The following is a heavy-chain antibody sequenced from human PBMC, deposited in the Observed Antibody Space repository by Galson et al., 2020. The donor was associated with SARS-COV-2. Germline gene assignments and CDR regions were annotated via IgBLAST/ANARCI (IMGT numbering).Heavy chain of an antibody. CDR3: ALHQPAEYYDILTGPFDY. Sequence: SETLSLTCAVYGGSFSGYYWSWIRQPPGKGLEWIGEINHSGSTNYNPSLKSRVTISVDTSKNQFSLKLSSVTAADTAVYYCALHQPAEYYDILTGPFDYWGQGTLVTVSS. CDR1: GGSFSGYY. J-gene: IGHJ4*02. V-gene: IGHV4-34*01. CDR2: INHSGST. D-gene: IGHD3-9*01.